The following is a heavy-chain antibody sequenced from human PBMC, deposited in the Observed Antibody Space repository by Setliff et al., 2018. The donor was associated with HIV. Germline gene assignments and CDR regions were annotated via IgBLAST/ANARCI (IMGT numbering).Heavy chain of an antibody. Sequence: GESLKISCKALDYTFTTYWIGWVRQMPGEGLEWMGIIYPDDSNIRYNPSFQGQVTISADKSISTAYLQWSSLKASDTAVYYCARLKGQWPDYWGQGTLVTVSS. V-gene: IGHV5-51*01. CDR2: IYPDDSNI. CDR3: ARLKGQWPDY. CDR1: DYTFTTYW. D-gene: IGHD6-19*01. J-gene: IGHJ4*02.